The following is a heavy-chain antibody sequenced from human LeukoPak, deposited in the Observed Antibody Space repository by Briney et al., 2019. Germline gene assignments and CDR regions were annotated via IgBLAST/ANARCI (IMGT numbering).Heavy chain of an antibody. D-gene: IGHD2-2*01. CDR2: IYYSGST. CDR3: ARNLGYCSSTSSPFDP. Sequence: SETLSLTCTVSGGSISSYYWSWIRQPPGKGLEWIGYIYYSGSTNYNPSLKSRVTISVDTSKNQFSLKLSSVTAADTAVYYCARNLGYCSSTSSPFDPWGQGTLVTVSS. J-gene: IGHJ5*02. CDR1: GGSISSYY. V-gene: IGHV4-59*01.